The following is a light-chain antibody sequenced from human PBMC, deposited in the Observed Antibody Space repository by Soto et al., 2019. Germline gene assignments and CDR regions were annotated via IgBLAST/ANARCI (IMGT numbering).Light chain of an antibody. CDR3: QQFHNWPLT. Sequence: ELVMTQSPATLSVSPGERATLSCRASQSVSTNLAWYQQKPGQAPRLLISGASTRDTGIPDRVSGSGSGTEFTLTISSLQSEDFAVYYCQQFHNWPLTFGGGTKVDIK. J-gene: IGKJ4*01. CDR2: GAS. CDR1: QSVSTN. V-gene: IGKV3-15*01.